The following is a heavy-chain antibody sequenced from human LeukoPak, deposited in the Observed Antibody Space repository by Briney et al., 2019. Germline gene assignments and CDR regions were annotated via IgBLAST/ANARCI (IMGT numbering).Heavy chain of an antibody. CDR2: VYHSGST. Sequence: PSETLSLTCTVSGDSISSSSYYWGWIRQPPGKGLEWIGSVYHSGSTYHNPSLKSRVTISVDTSKNQFSLKLSSVTAADTAVYYCARGRLEETTVTTTDDYWGQGTLVTVSS. CDR1: GDSISSSSYY. J-gene: IGHJ4*02. D-gene: IGHD4-17*01. CDR3: ARGRLEETTVTTTDDY. V-gene: IGHV4-39*07.